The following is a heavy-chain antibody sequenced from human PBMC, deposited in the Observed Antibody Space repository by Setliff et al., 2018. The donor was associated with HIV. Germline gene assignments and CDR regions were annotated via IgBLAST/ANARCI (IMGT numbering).Heavy chain of an antibody. J-gene: IGHJ6*02. CDR2: IYYSGST. CDR3: ARLRWAATAGTWDYYYYGMDV. D-gene: IGHD6-13*01. CDR1: GDSVSSRSYY. Sequence: PSETLSLTCTVSGDSVSSRSYYWSWIRQPPGKGLEWIGYIYYSGSTNYNPSLKSRVTISVDTSKNQFSLKVRSVTAADTAVYYCARLRWAATAGTWDYYYYGMDVWGQGTTVTVSS. V-gene: IGHV4-61*01.